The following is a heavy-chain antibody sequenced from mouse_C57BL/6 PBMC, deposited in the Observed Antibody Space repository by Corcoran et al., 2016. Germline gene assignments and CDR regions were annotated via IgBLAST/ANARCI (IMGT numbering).Heavy chain of an antibody. D-gene: IGHD2-1*01. Sequence: QVQLQQSGPELVKPGASVKLSCKASGYTFTSYDINWVKQSPGQGLEWIGWIYPRDGSTKYKEKFKGKATLTVDTSSSTAYMELHSLTSEDSAVYFCASPFYYGTSWFAYVGQGTLVTVSA. V-gene: IGHV1-85*01. CDR2: IYPRDGST. CDR1: GYTFTSYD. CDR3: ASPFYYGTSWFAY. J-gene: IGHJ3*01.